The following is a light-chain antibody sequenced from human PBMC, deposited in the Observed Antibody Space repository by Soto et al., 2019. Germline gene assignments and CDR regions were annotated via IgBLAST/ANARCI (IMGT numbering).Light chain of an antibody. Sequence: IQMTQSPSSVSASVGDTVTLSCQTSHGVSGWLAWYQQKPGKAPTLLIYTVSTLQSGVPSRFSGSGSGTDFSLTITDLQPEDFAPYFCQQGKTFPFTFGPGTKVEVK. CDR2: TVS. V-gene: IGKV1-12*01. CDR1: HGVSGW. CDR3: QQGKTFPFT. J-gene: IGKJ3*01.